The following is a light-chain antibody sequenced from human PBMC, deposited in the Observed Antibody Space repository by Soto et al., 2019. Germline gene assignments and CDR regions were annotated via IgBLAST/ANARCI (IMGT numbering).Light chain of an antibody. J-gene: IGLJ1*01. Sequence: QSVLTQPASVSGSPGQSITISCTRTSSDVDDSFHVSWYQQHPGKAPKLLISEVGDRPSGISSRFSGSKSGNTASLTISGLQAEDEADYYCNSYTSTNTGFGAGTKVTVL. CDR3: NSYTSTNTG. V-gene: IGLV2-14*01. CDR1: SSDVDDSFH. CDR2: EVG.